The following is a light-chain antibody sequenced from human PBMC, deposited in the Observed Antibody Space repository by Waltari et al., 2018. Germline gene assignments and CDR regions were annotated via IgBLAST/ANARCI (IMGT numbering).Light chain of an antibody. CDR1: SSDVARYDF. V-gene: IGLV2-14*03. Sequence: QSALTQPASVSGSPGQSITISCTGTSSDVARYDFVSWYQHHPGKAPKLMIFDVTKRPSGVSTLFSGSKSGNTASLTISRLQAEDEADYFCSSYTSISTYVFGTGTKVTVL. CDR2: DVT. CDR3: SSYTSISTYV. J-gene: IGLJ1*01.